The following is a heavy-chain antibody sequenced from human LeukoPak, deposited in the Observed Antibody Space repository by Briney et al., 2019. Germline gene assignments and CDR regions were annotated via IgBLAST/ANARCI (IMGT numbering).Heavy chain of an antibody. CDR3: ARDRSDAFDI. V-gene: IGHV3-64*01. CDR1: GFTFSSYA. CDR2: ISSNGGST. J-gene: IGHJ3*02. Sequence: GGSLRLSCAASGFTFSSYAMHWVRQAPGKGLEYVSAISSNGGSTYYANSVKGRLTISRDNSKNTLYLQMGSLRAEDMAVYYCARDRSDAFDIWGQGTMVTVSS.